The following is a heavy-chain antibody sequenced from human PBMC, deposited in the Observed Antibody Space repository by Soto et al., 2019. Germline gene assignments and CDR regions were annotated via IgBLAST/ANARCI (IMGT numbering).Heavy chain of an antibody. V-gene: IGHV1-46*01. CDR2: INPSGGST. Sequence: QVQLVQSGAEGKKPGASVKVSCKASGYTFTSYYMHWVRQAPGQGLEWMGIINPSGGSTSYAQKFQGRVTMTRDTATSNGYMELSSMTSEDTAVYDCARDLIARYSYGYVYYYGMDVWGQGTTVTV. D-gene: IGHD5-18*01. J-gene: IGHJ6*02. CDR3: ARDLIARYSYGYVYYYGMDV. CDR1: GYTFTSYY.